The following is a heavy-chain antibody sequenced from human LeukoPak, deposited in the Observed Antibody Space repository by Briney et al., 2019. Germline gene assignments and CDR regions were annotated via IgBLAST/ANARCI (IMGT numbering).Heavy chain of an antibody. D-gene: IGHD6-25*01. Sequence: PGGSLRLSCAASGFTFSNYAMSWVRQAPGKGLEWVSLISGSGASTYYPDSVKGRFTISRDNSKNTLSLQMNSLRAEDTAVYYCAPDLRGSASSLDDWGQGTLVTVPS. CDR1: GFTFSNYA. CDR3: APDLRGSASSLDD. J-gene: IGHJ4*02. CDR2: ISGSGAST. V-gene: IGHV3-23*01.